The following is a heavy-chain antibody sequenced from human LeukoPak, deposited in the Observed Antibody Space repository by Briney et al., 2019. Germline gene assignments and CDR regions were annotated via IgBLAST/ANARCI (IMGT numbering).Heavy chain of an antibody. J-gene: IGHJ4*02. CDR2: INPNSGGT. CDR3: ARDSIAAAVTFDY. D-gene: IGHD6-13*01. V-gene: IGHV1-2*02. CDR1: GYTFTGYY. Sequence: VASVKVSCKASGYTFTGYYMHWVRQAPGQGPEWMGWINPNSGGTNYAQKFQGRVTMTRDTSISTAYMELSRLRSDDTAVYHCARDSIAAAVTFDYWGQGTLVTVSS.